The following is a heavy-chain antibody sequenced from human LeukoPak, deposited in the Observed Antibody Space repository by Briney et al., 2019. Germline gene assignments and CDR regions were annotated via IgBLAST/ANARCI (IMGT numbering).Heavy chain of an antibody. CDR2: IEQDGSEK. V-gene: IGHV3-7*01. J-gene: IGHJ6*04. CDR1: GFTFSSYW. CDR3: AELGIAMIGGV. D-gene: IGHD3-10*02. Sequence: GGSLRLSCAASGFTFSSYWMSWVRQAPGKGLEWVANIEQDGSEKYYVDSVRGRFTISRDNAKNSLYLQMNSLSAEDTAVYYCAELGIAMIGGVWGKGTTVTISS.